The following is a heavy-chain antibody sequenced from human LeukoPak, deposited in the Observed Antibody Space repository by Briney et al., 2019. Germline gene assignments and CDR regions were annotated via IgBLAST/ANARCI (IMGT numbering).Heavy chain of an antibody. CDR3: ARQDGYSSGWSHFDY. J-gene: IGHJ4*02. V-gene: IGHV5-51*01. CDR1: RYRFTSYW. D-gene: IGHD6-19*01. CDR2: IYPGDSDT. Sequence: GESLKIYCKGSRYRFTSYWSGWVRQIPGKGLEGMGIIYPGDSDTKYSPSFQGQVTISADKSISTAYLQWSSLKASDTAMYYCARQDGYSSGWSHFDYWGQGTLVTVSS.